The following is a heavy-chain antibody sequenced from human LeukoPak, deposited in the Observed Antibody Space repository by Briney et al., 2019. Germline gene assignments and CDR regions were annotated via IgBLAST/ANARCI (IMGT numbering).Heavy chain of an antibody. J-gene: IGHJ5*02. Sequence: GGSLRLSCAASGFTFSSFAMTWVRQAPGKGLEWVSSISVGGVYTYYADSVKGRFTISRDNSKNTLYLQMNSLRAEDTAVYYCAKDPRYSSSWNWFDPWGQGTLVTVST. CDR2: ISVGGVYT. V-gene: IGHV3-23*01. D-gene: IGHD6-13*01. CDR3: AKDPRYSSSWNWFDP. CDR1: GFTFSSFA.